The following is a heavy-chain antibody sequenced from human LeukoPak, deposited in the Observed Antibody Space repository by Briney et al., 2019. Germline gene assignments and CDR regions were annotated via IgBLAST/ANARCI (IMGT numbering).Heavy chain of an antibody. CDR1: GFTFSTYG. CDR2: IRYDGNNK. D-gene: IGHD3-3*01. J-gene: IGHJ3*02. CDR3: GKVYYDFWSGPSLGAFDI. Sequence: QPGGSLRLSCAASGFTFSTYGMHWVRQVPGKGLEWVAFIRYDGNNKYYADSVKGRFTISRDNSKNTLYLQMNSLRAEDTAVYYCGKVYYDFWSGPSLGAFDIWGQGTILTVSS. V-gene: IGHV3-30*02.